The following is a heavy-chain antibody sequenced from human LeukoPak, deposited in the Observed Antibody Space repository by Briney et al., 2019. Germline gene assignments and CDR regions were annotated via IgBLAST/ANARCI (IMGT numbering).Heavy chain of an antibody. CDR2: MYTGGGR. D-gene: IGHD2-21*02. CDR3: TRGQSYCGADCYSY. J-gene: IGHJ4*02. V-gene: IGHV3-66*01. Sequence: GGSLRLSCAASGFSVSNYYMSWVRQPPGKGLEWVSVMYTGGGRYYGDSVKGRFTICRDNSKNTVFLQMNSLRVEDTALYHCTRGQSYCGADCYSYWGQGTLVTVSS. CDR1: GFSVSNYY.